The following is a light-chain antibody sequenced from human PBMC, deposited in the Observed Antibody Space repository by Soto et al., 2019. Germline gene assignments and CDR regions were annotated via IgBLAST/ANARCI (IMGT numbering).Light chain of an antibody. CDR2: SIN. CDR1: SSNIESNY. CDR3: AGWDDSLSGWV. J-gene: IGLJ3*02. V-gene: IGLV1-47*02. Sequence: QAVVTQPPSASGTPGQRVTISCSGSSSNIESNYVHWYQQLPGTAPKLLIYSINQRPSGVPDRFSGSKSGTSASLAISGLRSEDEADYYCAGWDDSLSGWVFGGGTKLTVL.